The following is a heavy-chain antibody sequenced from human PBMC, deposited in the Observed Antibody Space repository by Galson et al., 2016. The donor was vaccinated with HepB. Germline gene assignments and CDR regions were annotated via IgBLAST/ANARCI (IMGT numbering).Heavy chain of an antibody. D-gene: IGHD3-22*01. V-gene: IGHV3-23*01. J-gene: IGHJ4*02. CDR3: AKDRVWHYYEFDY. CDR2: VSWNGGST. CDR1: GFTFSSYA. Sequence: SLRLSCAASGFTFSSYAMHWVRQAPGKGLEWVSTVSWNGGSTYYADSVKGRFTISRDNSKNTLYLQMNSLRAEDTAVYYCAKDRVWHYYEFDYWGQGTLVTVSS.